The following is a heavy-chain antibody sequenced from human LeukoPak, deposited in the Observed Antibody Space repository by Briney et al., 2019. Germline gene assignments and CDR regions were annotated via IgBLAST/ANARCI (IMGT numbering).Heavy chain of an antibody. Sequence: PGGSLRLSCVGSGFTFSNYNMIWVRQAPGKGLEWVSSISGSGTYIFYADSVKGRFTVSRDNAKNSLYLQMNSLRAEDTAVYYCAELGITMIGGVWGKGTTVTISS. V-gene: IGHV3-21*01. CDR1: GFTFSNYN. J-gene: IGHJ6*04. CDR2: ISGSGTYI. D-gene: IGHD3-10*02. CDR3: AELGITMIGGV.